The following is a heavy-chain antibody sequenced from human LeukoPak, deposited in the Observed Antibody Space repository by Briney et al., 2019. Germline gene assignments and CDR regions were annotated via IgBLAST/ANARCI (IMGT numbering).Heavy chain of an antibody. CDR2: IWFDESNK. V-gene: IGHV3-33*08. CDR1: GFTFSNYW. CDR3: ARGDGGTLWYFDY. Sequence: GGSLRLSCAASGFTFSNYWMNWVRQAPGKGLEWVAVIWFDESNKYYADSVKGRFTISRDNSKNTLYLQMNSLRAEDTAVYYCARGDGGTLWYFDYWGQGTLVTVSS. D-gene: IGHD1-1*01. J-gene: IGHJ4*02.